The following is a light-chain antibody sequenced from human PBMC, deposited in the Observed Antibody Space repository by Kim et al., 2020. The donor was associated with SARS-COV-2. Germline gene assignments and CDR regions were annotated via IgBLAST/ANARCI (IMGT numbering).Light chain of an antibody. CDR3: CSYAGSSTPVV. CDR1: SSDVGSYNL. CDR2: EVS. V-gene: IGLV2-23*02. Sequence: QSVTISCTGNSSDVGSYNLVSWYQQHPGKAPKLMIYEVSKRPSGVSNRFSGSKSGNTASLTISGLQAEDEADYYCCSYAGSSTPVVFGGGTQLTVL. J-gene: IGLJ2*01.